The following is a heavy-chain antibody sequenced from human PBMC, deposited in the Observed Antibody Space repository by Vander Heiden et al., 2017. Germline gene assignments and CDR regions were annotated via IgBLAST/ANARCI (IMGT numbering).Heavy chain of an antibody. V-gene: IGHV3-7*01. J-gene: IGHJ4*02. CDR1: GFTFSSYW. CDR3: VRALSASY. Sequence: EGQVVESGGGLVQHGGYLRLSCEASGFTFSSYWMTWVRQAPGKGLEWVASIKQDGSEKKYVDSMKGRFSISRDNAQNSLFLQMSSLRADDTAVYYCVRALSASYWGQGTLVTVSS. CDR2: IKQDGSEK.